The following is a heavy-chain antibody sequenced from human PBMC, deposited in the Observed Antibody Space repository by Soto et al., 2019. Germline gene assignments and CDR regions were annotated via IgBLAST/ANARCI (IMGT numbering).Heavy chain of an antibody. J-gene: IGHJ5*02. CDR3: ARDVRGTAMVTNWFDP. CDR1: GGSISPYY. Sequence: SLTCTVSGGSISPYYWSWIRQPPGKGLEWIGFIYYSGTTKYNPSLKSRVTISVDTSKNQFSLKLSSVTAADTAVYYCARDVRGTAMVTNWFDPWGQGTLVTVSS. CDR2: IYYSGTT. D-gene: IGHD5-18*01. V-gene: IGHV4-59*12.